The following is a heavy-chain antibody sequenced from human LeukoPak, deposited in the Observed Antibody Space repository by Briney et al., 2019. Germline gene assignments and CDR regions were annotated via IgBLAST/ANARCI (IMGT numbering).Heavy chain of an antibody. CDR2: INHSGST. CDR3: AKNNWFDP. V-gene: IGHV4-34*01. Sequence: SETLSLTCAVYGGSFSGYYWSWIRQPPGKGLEWIGEINHSGSTNYNPSLKSRVTISVDTSKNQFSLKLSSVTAADTAVYYCAKNNWFDPWGQGTLVSVSS. CDR1: GGSFSGYY. J-gene: IGHJ5*02.